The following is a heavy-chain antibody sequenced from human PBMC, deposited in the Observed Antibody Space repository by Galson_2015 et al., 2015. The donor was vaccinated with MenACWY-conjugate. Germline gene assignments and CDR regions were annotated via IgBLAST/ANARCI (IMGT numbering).Heavy chain of an antibody. CDR1: GFTFSNYW. CDR3: SRGGEAKLIIVGGISDI. Sequence: SLRLSCAASGFTFSNYWMHWVPQGPGKGLEWLSRIDNDGNRITYADSVKGRFTISRDNAKNTLYLQINSVRADDTAVYYCSRGGEAKLIIVGGISDIWGQGTTVTVSS. CDR2: IDNDGNRI. J-gene: IGHJ3*02. V-gene: IGHV3-74*01. D-gene: IGHD1-26*01.